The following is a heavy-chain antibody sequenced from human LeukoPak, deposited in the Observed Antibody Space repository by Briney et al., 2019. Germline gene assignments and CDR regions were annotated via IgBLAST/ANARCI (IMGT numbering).Heavy chain of an antibody. CDR3: ASDGGGYCSGGNCYVWFDP. CDR2: IYYSGST. Sequence: SETLSLTCTVSGGSISSSSYYWGWIRQPPGKGLEWIGSIYYSGSTYYNPSLKSRVTISVDTSKNQFSLKLSSVTAADTAVYYCASDGGGYCSGGNCYVWFDPWGQGTLVTVSS. V-gene: IGHV4-39*01. CDR1: GGSISSSSYY. D-gene: IGHD2-15*01. J-gene: IGHJ5*02.